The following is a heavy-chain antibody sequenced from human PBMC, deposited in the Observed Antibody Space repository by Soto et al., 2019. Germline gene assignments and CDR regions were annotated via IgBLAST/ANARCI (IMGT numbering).Heavy chain of an antibody. D-gene: IGHD5-12*01. Sequence: SETLSLTCAVYGGSFSGYYWSWIRQPPGKGLEWIGDINHSGSTNYNPSLKSRVTISVDTSKNQFSLKLNSLTATDTAIYYCARHRVPSLYDPLPGYFDYWVQGTLVTVSS. CDR2: INHSGST. J-gene: IGHJ4*02. V-gene: IGHV4-34*01. CDR3: ARHRVPSLYDPLPGYFDY. CDR1: GGSFSGYY.